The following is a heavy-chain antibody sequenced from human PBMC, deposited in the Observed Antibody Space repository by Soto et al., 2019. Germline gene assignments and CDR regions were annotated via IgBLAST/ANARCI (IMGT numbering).Heavy chain of an antibody. J-gene: IGHJ4*02. V-gene: IGHV4-30-4*01. Sequence: PSETLSLTCTVSGGSISSGDYYWSWIRQPPGKGLEWIGYIYYSGSTYYNPSLKSRVTISVDTSKNQFSLKLSSVTAADTAVYYCARVSYYYDSSGYYHYWGRGTLVTVSS. CDR3: ARVSYYYDSSGYYHY. CDR2: IYYSGST. CDR1: GGSISSGDYY. D-gene: IGHD3-22*01.